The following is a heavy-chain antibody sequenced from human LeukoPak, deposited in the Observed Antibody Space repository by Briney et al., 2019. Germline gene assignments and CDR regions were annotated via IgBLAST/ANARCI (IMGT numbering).Heavy chain of an antibody. Sequence: SETLSLTCTVSGYSISSGYYWGWIRQPPGKGLEWIGSIYHSGSTYYNPSLKSRVTISVDTSKNQFSLKLSSVTAADTAVYYCARDGGDYVPGVYWGQGTLVTVSS. D-gene: IGHD4-17*01. J-gene: IGHJ4*02. CDR1: GYSISSGYY. CDR2: IYHSGST. V-gene: IGHV4-38-2*02. CDR3: ARDGGDYVPGVY.